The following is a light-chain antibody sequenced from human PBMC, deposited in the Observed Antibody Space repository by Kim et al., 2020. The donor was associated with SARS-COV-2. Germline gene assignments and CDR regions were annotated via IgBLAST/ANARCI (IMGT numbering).Light chain of an antibody. V-gene: IGLV7-43*01. J-gene: IGLJ2*01. Sequence: GGTGSRSWTGSTGAVTSGYDANWFQQKPGQARRGLIVGTTKKRAGTPARFSGSLLGGKAALIVSGVQPEDEAEYYCLLYYGGTMVFGGGTQLTVL. CDR2: GTT. CDR3: LLYYGGTMV. CDR1: TGAVTSGYD.